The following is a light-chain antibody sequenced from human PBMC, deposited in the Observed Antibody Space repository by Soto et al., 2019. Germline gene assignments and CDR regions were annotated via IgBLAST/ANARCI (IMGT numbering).Light chain of an antibody. CDR2: DVS. J-gene: IGLJ2*01. CDR1: SSDVGNYNY. V-gene: IGLV2-8*01. Sequence: QSDLTQPPSASGSPGQSVTISCTGTSSDVGNYNYVSWYQQHPGKAPKLMIFDVSKRPSGVPDRFSGSKSGNTAYRTVSGLQAEDEADYCCSSYKYGNILIFGGGTKRTV. CDR3: SSYKYGNILI.